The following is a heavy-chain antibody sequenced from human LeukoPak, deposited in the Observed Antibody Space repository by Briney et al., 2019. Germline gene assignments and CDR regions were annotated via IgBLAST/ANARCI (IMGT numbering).Heavy chain of an antibody. CDR1: GGSFSGYY. J-gene: IGHJ6*03. CDR2: INHSGST. D-gene: IGHD3-10*01. V-gene: IGHV4-34*01. Sequence: SETLSLTCAVYGGSFSGYYWSWSRQPPGKGLEWIGEINHSGSTNYNPSLKSRVTISVDTSKNQFSLKLSSVTAADTAVYYCARGVDGSGSYYIRYYYYYMDVWGKGTTVTVSS. CDR3: ARGVDGSGSYYIRYYYYYMDV.